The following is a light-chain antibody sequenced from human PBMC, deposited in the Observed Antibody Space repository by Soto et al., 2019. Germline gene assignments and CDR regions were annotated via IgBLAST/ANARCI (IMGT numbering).Light chain of an antibody. Sequence: QSVLTQPPSVSGAPGQRVTISCTGSSANIGAAYNVEGYQQLPGTAPKLLIHGNNNRPPGVPAGCSGSKSGTSASLAIAGLQAEDEGDYYWQSYDSSLSGYVFGTGTKVPVL. CDR2: GNN. V-gene: IGLV1-40*01. CDR3: QSYDSSLSGYV. J-gene: IGLJ1*01. CDR1: SANIGAAYN.